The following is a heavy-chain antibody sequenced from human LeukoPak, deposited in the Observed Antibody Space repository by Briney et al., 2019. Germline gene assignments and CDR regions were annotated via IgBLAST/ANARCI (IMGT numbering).Heavy chain of an antibody. Sequence: PSEALSLTCTVSGGSISSSSYCWGWIRQPPGKGLEWIGEINHTGSTNYNPSLKSRVTISVDTSKNQFSLKLSSVTAADTAVYYCARGRSSSWNRYYYYYMDVWGKGTTVTVSS. V-gene: IGHV4-39*07. CDR2: INHTGST. J-gene: IGHJ6*03. CDR3: ARGRSSSWNRYYYYYMDV. D-gene: IGHD6-13*01. CDR1: GGSISSSSYC.